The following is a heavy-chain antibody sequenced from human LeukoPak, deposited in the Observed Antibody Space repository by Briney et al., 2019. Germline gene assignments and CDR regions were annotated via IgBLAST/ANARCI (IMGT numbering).Heavy chain of an antibody. CDR1: GFTFNSYA. V-gene: IGHV3-23*01. CDR2: ISGRGGRT. D-gene: IGHD5-12*01. CDR3: EIRGYSGYFDY. J-gene: IGHJ4*02. Sequence: GGSLRLSCAASGFTFNSYAMSWVRQATGKGLEWVSAISGRGGRTYYADSVKGRLTISRDNSKNTLYLQMKSLRAEDTAVYYCEIRGYSGYFDYWGQGTLVNVSS.